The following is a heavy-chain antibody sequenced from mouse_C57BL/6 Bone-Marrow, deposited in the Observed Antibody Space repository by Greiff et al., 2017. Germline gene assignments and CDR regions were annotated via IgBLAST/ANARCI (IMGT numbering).Heavy chain of an antibody. D-gene: IGHD5-5*01. CDR2: INPNYGTT. CDR1: GYSFTDYN. Sequence: QLQESGPELVKPGASVKISCKASGYSFTDYNMNWVKQSNGKSLEWIGVINPNYGTTSYNQKFKGKATLTVDPSSSTAYMQLNSLTSEDSAVYYWARGRLATLWYFDVWGTGTTVTVSS. J-gene: IGHJ1*03. CDR3: ARGRLATLWYFDV. V-gene: IGHV1-39*01.